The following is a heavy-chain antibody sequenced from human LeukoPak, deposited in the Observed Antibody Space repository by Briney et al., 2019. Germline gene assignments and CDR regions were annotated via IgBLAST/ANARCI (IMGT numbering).Heavy chain of an antibody. J-gene: IGHJ4*02. D-gene: IGHD2-2*01. CDR1: GYTFTSYG. CDR3: ARDVGEYCSSTNCYASHY. CDR2: INPHSGGT. V-gene: IGHV1-2*02. Sequence: ASVKVSCKASGYTFTSYGISWVRQAPGQGLEWMGWINPHSGGTNYAQKFQGGVTMTRDTSITTAYMELSSLRSDDTAVYYCARDVGEYCSSTNCYASHYWGQGTLVTVSS.